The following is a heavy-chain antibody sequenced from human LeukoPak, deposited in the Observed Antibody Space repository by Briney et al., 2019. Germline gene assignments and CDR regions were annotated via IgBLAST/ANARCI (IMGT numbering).Heavy chain of an antibody. CDR3: ARGNYGDYTFDY. CDR1: GFTFSSYE. D-gene: IGHD4-17*01. CDR2: ISSSGSTI. J-gene: IGHJ4*02. Sequence: PGGSLRLSCAASGFTFSSYEMNWVRQAPGKGLEWVSYISSSGSTIYYADSVKGRFTISRDNAKNSLYLQMNSLRAEDTAVYYCARGNYGDYTFDYWGQGTLVTVSS. V-gene: IGHV3-48*03.